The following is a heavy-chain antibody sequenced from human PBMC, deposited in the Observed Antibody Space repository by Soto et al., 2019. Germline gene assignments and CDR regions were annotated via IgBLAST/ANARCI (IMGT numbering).Heavy chain of an antibody. Sequence: ASVKVSCKASGGTFSSYAISGVRQAPGQGLEWMGGIIPIFGTANYAQKFQGRVTITADESTSTAYMELSSLRSEDTAVYYCARAYVVGYSYAPGYWGQGTLVTVSS. V-gene: IGHV1-69*13. D-gene: IGHD5-18*01. CDR1: GGTFSSYA. CDR2: IIPIFGTA. J-gene: IGHJ4*02. CDR3: ARAYVVGYSYAPGY.